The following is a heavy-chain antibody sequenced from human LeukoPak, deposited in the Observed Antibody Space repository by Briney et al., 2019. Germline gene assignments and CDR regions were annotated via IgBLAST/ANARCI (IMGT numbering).Heavy chain of an antibody. CDR2: INPNSGGT. D-gene: IGHD3-9*01. Sequence: ASVKVSCKASGYSFTGYYMHWVRQAPGQGLEWMGWINPNSGGTKYAQKFKGRVTMTRDTSISTAYMELSRLRSDDTAVYYCARDFDWFPSPFDYWGQGTLVTVSS. CDR1: GYSFTGYY. CDR3: ARDFDWFPSPFDY. J-gene: IGHJ4*02. V-gene: IGHV1-2*02.